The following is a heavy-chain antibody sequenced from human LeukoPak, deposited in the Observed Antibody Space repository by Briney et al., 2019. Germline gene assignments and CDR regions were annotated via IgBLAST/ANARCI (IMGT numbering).Heavy chain of an antibody. D-gene: IGHD1-1*01. V-gene: IGHV1-2*02. J-gene: IGHJ4*02. Sequence: VASVTVSCKASGYTFTGYYMHWVRQAPGQGLEWMGWINPNSGGTNYAQKFQGRVTMTRDTSISTAYMELSRLRSDDTAVYYCARVLSNWNYHDYWGQGTLVTVSS. CDR3: ARVLSNWNYHDY. CDR2: INPNSGGT. CDR1: GYTFTGYY.